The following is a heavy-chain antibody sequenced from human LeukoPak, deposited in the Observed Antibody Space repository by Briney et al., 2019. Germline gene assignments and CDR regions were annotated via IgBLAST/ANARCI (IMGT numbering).Heavy chain of an antibody. D-gene: IGHD5-24*01. CDR1: GGSISSSSYY. J-gene: IGHJ3*02. CDR3: ARGRDGYRDAFDI. CDR2: IYYSGST. Sequence: SSETLSLTCTVSGGSISSSSYYWGWIRQPPGKGLEWIGSIYYSGSTYYNPSLKSRVTISVDTSKNQFSLKLSSVTAADTAVYYCARGRDGYRDAFDIWGQGTMVTVSS. V-gene: IGHV4-39*07.